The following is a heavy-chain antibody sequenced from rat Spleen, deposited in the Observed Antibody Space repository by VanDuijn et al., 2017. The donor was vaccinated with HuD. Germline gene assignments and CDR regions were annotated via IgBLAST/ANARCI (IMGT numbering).Heavy chain of an antibody. J-gene: IGHJ2*01. CDR3: TSAIPY. CDR2: ISNTGGNT. Sequence: EVQLVESDGGLVQPGRSLKLSCVASGFTFNNYWMTWIRQAPGKGLEWIASISNTGGNTYYADSVRGRFTISRDNAKSTLYLQMNSLRSEDTATYYCTSAIPYWGQGVMVTVSS. D-gene: IGHD3-8*01. CDR1: GFTFNNYW. V-gene: IGHV5-31*01.